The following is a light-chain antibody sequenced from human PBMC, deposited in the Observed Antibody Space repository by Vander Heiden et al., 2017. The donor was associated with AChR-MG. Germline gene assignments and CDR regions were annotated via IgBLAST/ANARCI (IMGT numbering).Light chain of an antibody. CDR2: KTS. CDR3: QQYKSYRYT. V-gene: IGKV1-5*03. J-gene: IGKJ2*01. Sequence: DIQMTQSPSTLSASVGDRVTITCRASQTISFWLAWFQQKPGKAPKLLISKTSNLDSGVPARFSGRGFGTEFTLTISSLQPDDFATYYCQQYKSYRYTFGQGTKVEIK. CDR1: QTISFW.